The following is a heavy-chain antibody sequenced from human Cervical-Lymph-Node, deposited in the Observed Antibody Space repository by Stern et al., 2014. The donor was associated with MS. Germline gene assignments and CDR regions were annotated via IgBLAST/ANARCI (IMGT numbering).Heavy chain of an antibody. CDR3: ARDSMAIVVVPAAILY. Sequence: QVQLVQSGAEVKKPGASVKVSCKASGYTFTGYYMHWVRQAPGQGLEWMGWINPNSGGTNYAQKFQGRVTMTRDTSISTAYMELSRLRSDDTAVYYCARDSMAIVVVPAAILYWGQGTLVTVSS. D-gene: IGHD2-2*03. CDR2: INPNSGGT. V-gene: IGHV1-2*02. CDR1: GYTFTGYY. J-gene: IGHJ4*02.